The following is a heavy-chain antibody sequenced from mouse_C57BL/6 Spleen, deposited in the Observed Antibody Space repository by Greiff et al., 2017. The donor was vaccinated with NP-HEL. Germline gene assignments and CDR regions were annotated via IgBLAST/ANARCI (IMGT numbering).Heavy chain of an antibody. Sequence: QVQLQQSGAELVKPGASVKISCKASGYAFSSYWMNWVKQRPGTGLEWIGQIYPGDGDTNYNGKFKGKATLTADKSSSTAYMQLSSLTSEDSAVYFCARGNYVYYAMDYWGQGTSVTVSS. V-gene: IGHV1-80*01. D-gene: IGHD2-1*01. CDR2: IYPGDGDT. CDR1: GYAFSSYW. J-gene: IGHJ4*01. CDR3: ARGNYVYYAMDY.